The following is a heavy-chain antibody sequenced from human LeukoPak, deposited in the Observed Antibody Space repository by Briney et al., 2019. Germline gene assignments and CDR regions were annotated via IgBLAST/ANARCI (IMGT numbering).Heavy chain of an antibody. D-gene: IGHD3-3*01. Sequence: PSETLSLTCTVSGDSISSYYWSWVRQPPGKGLEWIGYIYYSGSTNYNPSLKSRVTISIDTSKNQFSLKLSSVTAADTAVYYCASLANYDFWRGPYPHDAFDIWGQGTVVTVSS. V-gene: IGHV4-59*12. J-gene: IGHJ3*02. CDR2: IYYSGST. CDR3: ASLANYDFWRGPYPHDAFDI. CDR1: GDSISSYY.